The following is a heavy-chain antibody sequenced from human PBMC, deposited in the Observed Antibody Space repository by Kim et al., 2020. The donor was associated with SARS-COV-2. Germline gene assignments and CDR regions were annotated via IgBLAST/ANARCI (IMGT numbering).Heavy chain of an antibody. Sequence: GGSLRLSCATSGLNFNIQWMSWVRQAPGKGLEWVASISAGGNGRFYADSVKGRFTVSRDNAKHSMDLQMNNLRAEDTGVYFCGSLHYFAVNAWGQGSTVT. CDR3: GSLHYFAVNA. J-gene: IGHJ6*02. CDR2: ISAGGNGR. CDR1: GLNFNIQW. D-gene: IGHD3-10*01. V-gene: IGHV3-7*03.